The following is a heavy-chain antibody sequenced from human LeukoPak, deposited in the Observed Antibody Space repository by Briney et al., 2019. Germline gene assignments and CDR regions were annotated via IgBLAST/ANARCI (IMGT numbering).Heavy chain of an antibody. J-gene: IGHJ6*03. CDR1: GGSITSGSYF. CDR2: VHISGSI. V-gene: IGHV4-61*02. Sequence: SQTLSLTCTVSGGSITSGSYFWSWIRQPAGKGLEYIGRVHISGSINYNPSLKSRVTVSLDTSKKQFSLKLSSVTASDTAVYYCARDVVPGHFYMDVWGKGTTVTISS. CDR3: ARDVVPGHFYMDV.